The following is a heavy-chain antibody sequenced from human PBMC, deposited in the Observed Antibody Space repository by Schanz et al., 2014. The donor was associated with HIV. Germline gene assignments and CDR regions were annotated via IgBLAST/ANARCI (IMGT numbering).Heavy chain of an antibody. Sequence: VQLVESGGGVVQPGRSLRLSCAASGFTFSSYGIHWVRQAPGKGLEWVSGISISGETTYYADSVKGRFTISRDNSKNTLYLQMSSLRVEDTAVYYCANEEVPNDYWGQGTLVTVSP. J-gene: IGHJ4*02. CDR2: ISISGETT. CDR3: ANEEVPNDY. CDR1: GFTFSSYG. V-gene: IGHV3-23*04.